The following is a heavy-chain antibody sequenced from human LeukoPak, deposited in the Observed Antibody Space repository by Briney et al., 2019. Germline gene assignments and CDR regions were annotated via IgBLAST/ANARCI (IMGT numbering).Heavy chain of an antibody. Sequence: GGSLRLSCATSGFTFSSYGMHWVRQAPGKGLEWVTFIRNDGSTKYFADSVKGRFTISRDNSKNTLYLQMNSLRAEDTAAYYCAKAVLTGYTSSWYFDSWGQGTLVTVSS. J-gene: IGHJ4*02. V-gene: IGHV3-30*02. CDR1: GFTFSSYG. D-gene: IGHD6-13*01. CDR2: IRNDGSTK. CDR3: AKAVLTGYTSSWYFDS.